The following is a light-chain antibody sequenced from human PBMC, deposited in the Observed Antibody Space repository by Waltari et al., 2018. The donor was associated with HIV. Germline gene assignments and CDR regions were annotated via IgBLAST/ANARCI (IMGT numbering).Light chain of an antibody. Sequence: QSVLTQSPSVSEAPGQSVTISCSGSDSNIGRHAVPCYQQFPGKPPRLLVYNDDLILSGVSDRLSASKSGTSASLAINDLQSEHESHYYCAAWDDGLNGVIFGGGTKVTVL. CDR3: AAWDDGLNGVI. CDR2: NDD. CDR1: DSNIGRHA. J-gene: IGLJ2*01. V-gene: IGLV1-36*01.